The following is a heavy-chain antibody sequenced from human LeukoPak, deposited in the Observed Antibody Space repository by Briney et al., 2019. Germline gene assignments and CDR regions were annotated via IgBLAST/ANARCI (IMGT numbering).Heavy chain of an antibody. D-gene: IGHD6-13*01. CDR3: ASYFKSIAAAGTDY. Sequence: GGSLRLSCAASGFTFSSYVMHWVRQAPGKGLEWVAIISYDGSNEYYADSVKGRFTISRDNSKNTLYLQMNSLRAEDTAVYYCASYFKSIAAAGTDYWGQGTLVTVSS. CDR1: GFTFSSYV. J-gene: IGHJ4*02. V-gene: IGHV3-30*04. CDR2: ISYDGSNE.